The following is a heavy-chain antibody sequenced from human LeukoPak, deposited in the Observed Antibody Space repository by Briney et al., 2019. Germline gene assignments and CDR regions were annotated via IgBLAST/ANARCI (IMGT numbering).Heavy chain of an antibody. J-gene: IGHJ4*02. Sequence: ASVKVSCKASGGTFSSYAISWVRQAPGQGLEWMGGIIPIFGTANYAQKFRGRVTITADESTSTAYMELSSLRSEDTAVYYCAKRDGYNYAYWGQGTLVTVSS. CDR2: IIPIFGTA. V-gene: IGHV1-69*13. CDR1: GGTFSSYA. CDR3: AKRDGYNYAY. D-gene: IGHD5-24*01.